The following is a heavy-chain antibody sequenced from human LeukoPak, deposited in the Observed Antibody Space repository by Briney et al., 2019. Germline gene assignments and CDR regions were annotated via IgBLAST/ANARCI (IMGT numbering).Heavy chain of an antibody. J-gene: IGHJ6*02. Sequence: AASVKVSCKASGYTFTSYGISWVRQAPGQGLEWMGWISAYNGNTNYAQKLQGRVTMTTDTSTSTAYMELRSLRSDDTAVYYCARDLCSGIPCSYYYYGMDVWGQGTTVTVSS. D-gene: IGHD3-10*02. CDR2: ISAYNGNT. CDR3: ARDLCSGIPCSYYYYGMDV. CDR1: GYTFTSYG. V-gene: IGHV1-18*01.